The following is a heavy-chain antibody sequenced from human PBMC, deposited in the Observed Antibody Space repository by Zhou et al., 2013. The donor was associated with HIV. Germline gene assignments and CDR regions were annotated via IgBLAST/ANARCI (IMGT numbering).Heavy chain of an antibody. J-gene: IGHJ6*03. CDR2: INSYNGNR. CDR3: ARDGGSFIISDYYYYMDV. V-gene: IGHV1-18*01. CDR1: GYTFTNYG. D-gene: IGHD1-26*01. Sequence: QVQLVQSGAEVKKPGASVKVSCETSGYTFTNYGINWVRQAPGQGLEWMGWINSYNGNRHYAQKLQSRFTMTTDTSTSTAYMELRSLTSDDTAVYYCARDGGSFIISDYYYYMDVWGKGTTVTVSS.